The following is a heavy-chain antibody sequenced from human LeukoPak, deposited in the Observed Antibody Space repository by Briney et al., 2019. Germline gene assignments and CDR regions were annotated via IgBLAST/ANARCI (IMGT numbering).Heavy chain of an antibody. V-gene: IGHV3-30*02. D-gene: IGHD5-24*01. J-gene: IGHJ6*03. CDR1: GFTFSSYW. CDR3: ARGRDGYNATYYYYMDV. Sequence: PGGSLRLSCAASGFTFSSYWMSWVRQAPGKGLEWVAFIRYDGSNKYYADSVKGRFTISRDNSKNTLYLQMNSLRAEDTAVYYCARGRDGYNATYYYYMDVWGKGTTVTISS. CDR2: IRYDGSNK.